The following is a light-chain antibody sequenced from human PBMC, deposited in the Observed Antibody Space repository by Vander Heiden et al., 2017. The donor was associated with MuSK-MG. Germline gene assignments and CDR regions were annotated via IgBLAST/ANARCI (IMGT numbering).Light chain of an antibody. J-gene: IGLJ1*01. V-gene: IGLV3-1*01. CDR3: QAWDGSTAV. CDR1: NLGRKY. Sequence: SYDLPQPSSVSVSPGQTVSVTCSGENLGRKYTCWYQQRSGQPPVLVIYQDNKRPSGIPERFSGSNSGNIATLTISGTQAMDEADYYCQAWDGSTAVFGTGTKVTVL. CDR2: QDN.